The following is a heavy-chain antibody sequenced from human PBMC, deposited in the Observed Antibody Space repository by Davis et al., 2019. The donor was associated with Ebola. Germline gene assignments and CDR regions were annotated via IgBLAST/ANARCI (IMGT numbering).Heavy chain of an antibody. CDR2: ISGSGGST. CDR3: AKDTSGANWFDP. D-gene: IGHD7-27*01. Sequence: GGSLRLSCAASGFTFSSYAMSWVRQAPGKGLEWVSAISGSGGSTYYADSVKGRFTIPRDNSKNTLYLQMNSLRAEDTAVYYCAKDTSGANWFDPWGQGTLVTVSS. CDR1: GFTFSSYA. J-gene: IGHJ5*02. V-gene: IGHV3-23*01.